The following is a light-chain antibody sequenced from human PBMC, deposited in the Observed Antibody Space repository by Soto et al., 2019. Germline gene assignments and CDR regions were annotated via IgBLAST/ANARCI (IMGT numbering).Light chain of an antibody. CDR1: SSDVGSYNL. J-gene: IGLJ1*01. Sequence: QPVLTQPASVSGSPGQSITISCTGTSSDVGSYNLVSWYQQHPGRAPKLMIYEGSKRPLGVSDRFSGSKSGNTASLTISGLQAEDEADYYCFSYVGSSTFSDVFGTGTKLTVL. CDR3: FSYVGSSTFSDV. V-gene: IGLV2-23*03. CDR2: EGS.